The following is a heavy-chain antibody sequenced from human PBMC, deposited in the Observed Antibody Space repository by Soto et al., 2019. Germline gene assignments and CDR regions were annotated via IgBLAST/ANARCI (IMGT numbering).Heavy chain of an antibody. CDR2: IIPIFGTA. V-gene: IGHV1-69*13. Sequence: ASVKVSCKASGGTFSSYAISWVRQAPGQGLEWMGGIIPIFGTANYAQKFQGRVTITADESTSTAYMELSSLRSEDTAVYYCASTEKMATITGLLYYWGQGTLVTVSS. CDR1: GGTFSSYA. J-gene: IGHJ4*02. CDR3: ASTEKMATITGLLYY. D-gene: IGHD5-12*01.